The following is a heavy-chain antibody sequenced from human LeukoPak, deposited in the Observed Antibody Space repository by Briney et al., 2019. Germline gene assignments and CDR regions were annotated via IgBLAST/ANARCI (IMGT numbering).Heavy chain of an antibody. D-gene: IGHD6-13*01. J-gene: IGHJ4*02. CDR3: ARDLSAGADY. CDR2: TYYRSRWTF. CDR1: GDSASSNIAA. Sequence: SQILSLTCAISGDSASSNIAAWNWFRQSPSRGLEWLVRTYYRSRWTFEYAVSVKGRITFKSDTSKNQVSLHLTSVTPNDTALYYCARDLSAGADYWGQGILVTVSS. V-gene: IGHV6-1*01.